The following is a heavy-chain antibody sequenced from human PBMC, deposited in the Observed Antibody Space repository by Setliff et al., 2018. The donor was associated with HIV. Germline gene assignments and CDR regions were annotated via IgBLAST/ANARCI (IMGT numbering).Heavy chain of an antibody. D-gene: IGHD4-17*01. CDR2: ISGSGDTI. J-gene: IGHJ1*01. CDR1: GFTFSSCE. CDR3: ASDLSEPGDHLIV. V-gene: IGHV3-48*03. Sequence: PGGSLRLSCGGSGFTFSSCEMSWVRQAPGRGLEWVAYISGSGDTIYYADSVKGRFTISRDNGKNLLYLQMTNLRAEDTALYYCASDLSEPGDHLIVGGQGTLVTVSS.